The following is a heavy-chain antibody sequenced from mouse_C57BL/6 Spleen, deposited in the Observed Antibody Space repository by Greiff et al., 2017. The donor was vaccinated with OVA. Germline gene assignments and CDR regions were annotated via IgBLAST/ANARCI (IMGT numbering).Heavy chain of an antibody. V-gene: IGHV2-2*01. J-gene: IGHJ1*03. Sequence: QVQLQQSGPGLVQPSQSLSITCTVSGFSLTSYGVHWVRQSAGKGLEWLGVIWSGGSTDYNAAFISRLSISKDNSKSQVFFKMNSLQADDTAIDYCARYESYWYFDVWGTGTTVTVSS. D-gene: IGHD2-3*01. CDR3: ARYESYWYFDV. CDR1: GFSLTSYG. CDR2: IWSGGST.